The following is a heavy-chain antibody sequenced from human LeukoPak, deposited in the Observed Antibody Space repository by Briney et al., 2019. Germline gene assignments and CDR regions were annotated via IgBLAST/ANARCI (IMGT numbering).Heavy chain of an antibody. D-gene: IGHD3-22*01. CDR3: AREIINYYDSSGSPDY. CDR1: GGSISSSNW. J-gene: IGHJ4*02. Sequence: SETLSLTCAVSGGSISSSNWWSWVRQPPGKGLEWIGEIYHSGSTNYNPSLKSRVTISVDKSKNQFSLKLSSVTAADTAVYYCAREIINYYDSSGSPDYWGQGTLVTVSS. CDR2: IYHSGST. V-gene: IGHV4-4*02.